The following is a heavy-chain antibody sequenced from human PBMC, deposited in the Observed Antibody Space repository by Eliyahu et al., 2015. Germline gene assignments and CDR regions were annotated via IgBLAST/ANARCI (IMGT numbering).Heavy chain of an antibody. Sequence: EVQLVESGGGLGQPGGSLRLSCAASGFNFGDXXMDWVRQAPGKGLEWVGRIKNKDNKYVTEYAAAVKGRFTISRDDSKKSLYLQMNSLNTEDTAVYYCARRAALKSPVRGIDYWGQGMLISVSA. J-gene: IGHJ4*02. CDR3: ARRAALKSPVRGIDY. V-gene: IGHV3-72*01. CDR1: GFNFGDXX. CDR2: IKNKDNKYVT. D-gene: IGHD6-6*01.